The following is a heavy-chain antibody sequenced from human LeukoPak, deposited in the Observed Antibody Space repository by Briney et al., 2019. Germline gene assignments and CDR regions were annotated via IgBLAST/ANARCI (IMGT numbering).Heavy chain of an antibody. J-gene: IGHJ4*02. Sequence: PGGSLRLSCTASGFTFSSYWMSWVRQAPGKGLEWVANIKQDGSEESYVYSVKGRFTISRDNSKNTLYLQMNSLRAEDTAVYYCAKLGIAAAGTQYYFDYWGQGTLVTVSS. CDR2: IKQDGSEE. V-gene: IGHV3-7*05. CDR1: GFTFSSYW. D-gene: IGHD6-13*01. CDR3: AKLGIAAAGTQYYFDY.